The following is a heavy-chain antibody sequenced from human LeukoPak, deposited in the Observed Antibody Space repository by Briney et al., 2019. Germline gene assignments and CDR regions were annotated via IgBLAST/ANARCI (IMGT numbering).Heavy chain of an antibody. D-gene: IGHD3-22*01. V-gene: IGHV4-61*02. CDR1: GASISSGSYY. CDR2: IHTSGGT. J-gene: IGHJ4*02. CDR3: ARARLYYDTTGYQQPFDL. Sequence: PSQTLSLTCSVSGASISSGSYYWNWIRQPAGKGLECIGRIHTSGGTNYSPSLRSRVTISADTSKNQFSLMLSSVTAADTAVYFCARARLYYDTTGYQQPFDLWGQGTLVTVSS.